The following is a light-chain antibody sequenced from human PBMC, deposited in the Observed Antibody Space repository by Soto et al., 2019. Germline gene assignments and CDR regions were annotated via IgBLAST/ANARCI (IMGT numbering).Light chain of an antibody. Sequence: LTQPASVSGSPGQSITISCTGTSSDVGSYNLVSWYQHHPGKAPKLMIFEVNKRPSGVSNRFSGSKSGNTASLTISGLQAEDESDYYCCSYAGSSTYVFGGGTKVTVL. CDR2: EVN. CDR1: SSDVGSYNL. CDR3: CSYAGSSTYV. J-gene: IGLJ1*01. V-gene: IGLV2-23*02.